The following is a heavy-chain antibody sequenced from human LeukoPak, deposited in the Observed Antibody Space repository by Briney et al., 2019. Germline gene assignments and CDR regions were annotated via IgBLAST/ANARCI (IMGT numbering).Heavy chain of an antibody. CDR2: IGAYNGNT. Sequence: ASVKVSCKASGYTFTSYGISWVRQAPGQGLEWMGWIGAYNGNTNYAQKLQGRVTMTTDTSTSTVYMELRSLRSDDTAVYYCARDSGLWFGELAHLSNWFDPWGQGTLVTVSS. V-gene: IGHV1-18*01. CDR1: GYTFTSYG. CDR3: ARDSGLWFGELAHLSNWFDP. J-gene: IGHJ5*02. D-gene: IGHD3-10*01.